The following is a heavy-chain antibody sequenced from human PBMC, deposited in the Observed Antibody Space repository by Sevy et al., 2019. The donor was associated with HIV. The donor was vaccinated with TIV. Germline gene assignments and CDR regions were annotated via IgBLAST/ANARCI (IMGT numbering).Heavy chain of an antibody. D-gene: IGHD6-6*01. CDR3: AKDGVYSSSSGSTPYYFDY. V-gene: IGHV3-43*01. CDR1: GFTFDDYT. Sequence: GGSLRLSCAASGFTFDDYTMHWVRQAPGKGLEWVSLISWDGGSTYYADSVKGRFTISRDNSKNSLYLQMNSLRTEDTALYYCAKDGVYSSSSGSTPYYFDYWGQGALVTVSS. J-gene: IGHJ4*02. CDR2: ISWDGGST.